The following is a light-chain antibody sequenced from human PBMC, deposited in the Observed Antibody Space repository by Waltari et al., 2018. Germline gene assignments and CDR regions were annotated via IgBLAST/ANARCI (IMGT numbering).Light chain of an antibody. Sequence: AIRITQSPSSLSASTGDRVTITCRASQGISSYLAWYQQKPGKAPKLLIYAASTLQSGVPSRFSGSGSGTDVTLTISGLQSEDFATYDCQQYYSDPVTFSQGTKVEIK. V-gene: IGKV1-8*01. CDR3: QQYYSDPVT. CDR1: QGISSY. CDR2: AAS. J-gene: IGKJ1*01.